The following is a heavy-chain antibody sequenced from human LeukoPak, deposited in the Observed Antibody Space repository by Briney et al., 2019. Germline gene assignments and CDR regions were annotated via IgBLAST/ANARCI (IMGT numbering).Heavy chain of an antibody. V-gene: IGHV4-39*01. Sequence: SETLSLTCTVSGGSISSSNYYWAWIPQPPGKGLECIGSIYYSGSTYYNPSLKSRVTISVDTSKNQFFLKVNFVTATDTAVYYCAKWPIDWGQGTLVTVSS. CDR2: IYYSGST. D-gene: IGHD2-8*01. CDR1: GGSISSSNYY. J-gene: IGHJ4*02. CDR3: AKWPID.